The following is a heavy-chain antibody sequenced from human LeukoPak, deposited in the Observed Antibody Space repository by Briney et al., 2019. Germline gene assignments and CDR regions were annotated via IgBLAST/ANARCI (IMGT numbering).Heavy chain of an antibody. CDR2: INTDGTVT. D-gene: IGHD6-19*01. CDR3: ATKQWLAPPPDS. Sequence: GGSLRLSCAASGFTFSKYWMLWVCQAPGKGLESVSRINTDGTVTTYADSVKGRFTVSRDNADNTLFLQMNSVRDEDTAVYYCATKQWLAPPPDSWGQGTPVTVSS. J-gene: IGHJ4*02. CDR1: GFTFSKYW. V-gene: IGHV3-74*01.